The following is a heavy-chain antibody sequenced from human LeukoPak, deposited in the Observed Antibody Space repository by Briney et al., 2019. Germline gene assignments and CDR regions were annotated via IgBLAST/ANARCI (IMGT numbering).Heavy chain of an antibody. CDR1: GYTFTSYG. J-gene: IGHJ6*02. CDR2: ISAYNGNT. Sequence: ASVKVSCKASGYTFTSYGISWVRQAPGQGLEWMGWISAYNGNTNYAQKLQGRVTMTTDTSTSTAYMELSSLRSEDTAVYYCARVRVEEPAATETSYYYYGMDVWGQGTTVTVSS. D-gene: IGHD2-2*01. CDR3: ARVRVEEPAATETSYYYYGMDV. V-gene: IGHV1-18*01.